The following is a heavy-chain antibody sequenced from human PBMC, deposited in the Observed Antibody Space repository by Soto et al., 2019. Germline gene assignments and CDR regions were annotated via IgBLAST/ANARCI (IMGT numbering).Heavy chain of an antibody. Sequence: ASVKVSCKASGYTFTGYYMHGVRQAPGQGLEWMGWINPNSGGTNYAQKFQGRVTMTRDTSISTAYMELSRLRSDDTAVYYCARDQAITMVRGVPGYWGQGTLVTVSS. D-gene: IGHD3-10*01. CDR2: INPNSGGT. CDR3: ARDQAITMVRGVPGY. CDR1: GYTFTGYY. J-gene: IGHJ4*02. V-gene: IGHV1-2*02.